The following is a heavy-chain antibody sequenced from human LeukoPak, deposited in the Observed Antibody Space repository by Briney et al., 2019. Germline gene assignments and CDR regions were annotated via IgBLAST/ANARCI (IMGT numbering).Heavy chain of an antibody. J-gene: IGHJ6*02. CDR3: ARDGYKAYYYYGMDV. V-gene: IGHV3-30-3*01. CDR2: ISYDGSNK. D-gene: IGHD5-24*01. CDR1: GFTFSSYA. Sequence: GGSLRLSCAASGFTFSSYAMPWVRQAPGKGLEWVAVISYDGSNKYYADSVKGRFTISRDNSKNTLYLQMNSLRAEDTAVYYCARDGYKAYYYYGMDVWGQGTTVTVSS.